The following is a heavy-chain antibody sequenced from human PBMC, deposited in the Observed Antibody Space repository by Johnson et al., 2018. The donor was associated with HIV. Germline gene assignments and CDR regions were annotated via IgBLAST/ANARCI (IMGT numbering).Heavy chain of an antibody. D-gene: IGHD3-22*01. CDR3: ARAFLSHYYDSSGPVDI. CDR2: INWNGGRT. Sequence: VQLVESGGGVVRPGGSLILSCAASGFTFDDYGMSWVRQAPGKGLEWVSGINWNGGRTGYADSVKGRFPISRDNAKNSLYLQMNSLRAEDTALYYCARAFLSHYYDSSGPVDIWGQGTMVTVSS. CDR1: GFTFDDYG. J-gene: IGHJ3*02. V-gene: IGHV3-20*04.